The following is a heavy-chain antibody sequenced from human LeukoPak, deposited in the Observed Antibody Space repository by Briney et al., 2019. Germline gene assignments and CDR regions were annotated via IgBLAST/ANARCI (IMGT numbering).Heavy chain of an antibody. CDR3: ARGLYCSGGSRYFGY. J-gene: IGHJ4*02. V-gene: IGHV4-34*01. CDR1: GGSFSGYY. D-gene: IGHD2-15*01. Sequence: SETLSLTCAVYGGSFSGYYWSWIRQPPGKGLEWIGEINHSGSTNYNPSLKSRVTISVDTSKNQFSLKLSSVTAADTAVYYCARGLYCSGGSRYFGYWGQGTLVTVSS. CDR2: INHSGST.